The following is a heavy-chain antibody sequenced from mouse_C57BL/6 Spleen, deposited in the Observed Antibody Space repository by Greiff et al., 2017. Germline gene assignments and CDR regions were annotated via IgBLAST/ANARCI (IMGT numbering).Heavy chain of an antibody. CDR3: ARGTDGYSDY. CDR1: GYAFSSSW. Sequence: QVQLQQSGPELVKPGASVKISCKASGYAFSSSWMNWVKQRPGKGLEWIGRIYPGDGDTNYNGKFKGKATLTADKSSSTAYMQLSSLTSEDSAVYFCARGTDGYSDYGSQGTTLSLSS. V-gene: IGHV1-82*01. J-gene: IGHJ2*01. CDR2: IYPGDGDT. D-gene: IGHD2-3*01.